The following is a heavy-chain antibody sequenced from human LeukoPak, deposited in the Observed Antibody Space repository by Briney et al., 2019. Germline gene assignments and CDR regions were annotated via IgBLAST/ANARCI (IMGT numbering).Heavy chain of an antibody. CDR3: AKADDYGDYAGHNWFDP. CDR1: GFTFRIYD. CDR2: ISRGGSGTT. V-gene: IGHV3-23*01. J-gene: IGHJ5*02. Sequence: GGSLRLSCVASGFTFRIYDMSWVRQVPGKGLECVSVISRGGSGTTYYADSVKGRFTISRDNSKNTLYLQMNNLRADDTAVYYCAKADDYGDYAGHNWFDPWGQGTLVTVSS. D-gene: IGHD4-17*01.